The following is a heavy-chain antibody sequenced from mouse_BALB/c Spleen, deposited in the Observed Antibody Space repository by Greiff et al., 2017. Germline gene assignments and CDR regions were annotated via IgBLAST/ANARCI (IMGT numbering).Heavy chain of an antibody. Sequence: VQLKESGGGLVQPGGSRKLSCAASGFTFSSFGMHWVRQAPEKGLEWVAYISSGSSTIYYADTVKGRFTISRDNPKNTLFLQMTSLRSEDTAMYYCARSVSSGYVFLPDYWGQGTTLTVSS. D-gene: IGHD3-1*01. CDR1: GFTFSSFG. V-gene: IGHV5-17*02. J-gene: IGHJ2*01. CDR3: ARSVSSGYVFLPDY. CDR2: ISSGSSTI.